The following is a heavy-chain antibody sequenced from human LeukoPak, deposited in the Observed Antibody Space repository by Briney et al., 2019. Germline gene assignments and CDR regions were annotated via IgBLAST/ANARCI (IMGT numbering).Heavy chain of an antibody. CDR3: ARDYYDSSGSGYYYYGMDV. V-gene: IGHV4-30-2*01. CDR2: IYHSGST. Sequence: SETLSLTCAVSGGSISSGGYFWSWIRQPPGKGLEWIGYIYHSGSTYYNPSLKCRVTISVDRSKNQFSLKLSSVTAADTAVYYCARDYYDSSGSGYYYYGMDVWGQGTTVTVSS. D-gene: IGHD3-22*01. J-gene: IGHJ6*02. CDR1: GGSISSGGYF.